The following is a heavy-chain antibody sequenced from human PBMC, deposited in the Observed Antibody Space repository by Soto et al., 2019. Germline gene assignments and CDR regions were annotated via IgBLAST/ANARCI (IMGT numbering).Heavy chain of an antibody. D-gene: IGHD6-6*01. J-gene: IGHJ3*02. CDR1: GYTFTSYY. CDR3: ARGDMWIAAQNEAFDI. V-gene: IGHV1-46*01. CDR2: INPSGGST. Sequence: ASVKVSCKASGYTFTSYYMHWVRQAPGQGLEWMGIINPSGGSTSYAQKFQGRVTMTRDTSTSTVYMELSSLRSEDTAVYYCARGDMWIAAQNEAFDIWGQGTMVTVSS.